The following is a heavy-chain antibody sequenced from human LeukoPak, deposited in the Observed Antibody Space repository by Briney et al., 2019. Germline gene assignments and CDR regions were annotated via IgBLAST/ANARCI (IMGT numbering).Heavy chain of an antibody. D-gene: IGHD3-3*01. CDR3: ARRITIFGDGNWFDF. J-gene: IGHJ5*01. CDR2: IYPGDSGI. V-gene: IGHV5-51*01. CDR1: GYSSTHYW. Sequence: GESLKISCKGSGYSSTHYWIGWVRQMRGKGLEWMGIIYPGDSGIRYGPSFQGKVTISAYKSINTAYLQWSSLKASDTAMYYCARRITIFGDGNWFDFWGQGTLVTVSS.